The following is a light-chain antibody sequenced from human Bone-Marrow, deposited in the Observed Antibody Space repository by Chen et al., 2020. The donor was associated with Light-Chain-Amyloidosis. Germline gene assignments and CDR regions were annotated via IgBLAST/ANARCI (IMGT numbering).Light chain of an antibody. V-gene: IGLV1-40*01. J-gene: IGLJ1*01. CDR3: QSYDNSLSGFYV. CDR2: DDT. Sequence: QPVLTQPPSVSGAPGQRVTISSTGTSSNIGAGYNVHWYQHLPGRAPKLLIHDDTNRPSGVPDRFSASKSGTSASLAITGLQAEDEADYYCQSYDNSLSGFYVFGTGTQVSVL. CDR1: SSNIGAGYN.